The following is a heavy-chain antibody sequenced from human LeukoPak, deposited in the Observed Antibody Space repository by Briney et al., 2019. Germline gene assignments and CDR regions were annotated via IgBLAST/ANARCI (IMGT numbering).Heavy chain of an antibody. J-gene: IGHJ4*02. CDR2: INAGNGNT. Sequence: ASVTVSCTASGYTFTSYAMHWVRQAPGQRLEWMGWINAGNGNTKYSQRFQGKVTITRDTSASTAYMELSSLRSEDTAVYYCARSRAIGSGWPGNYWSQGTLVTVSS. CDR1: GYTFTSYA. CDR3: ARSRAIGSGWPGNY. D-gene: IGHD6-19*01. V-gene: IGHV1-3*01.